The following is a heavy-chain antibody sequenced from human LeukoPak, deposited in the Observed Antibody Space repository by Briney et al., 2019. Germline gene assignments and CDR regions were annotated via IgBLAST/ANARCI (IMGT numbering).Heavy chain of an antibody. CDR2: IYSSGST. J-gene: IGHJ6*03. CDR1: GGSISSTIYY. V-gene: IGHV4-39*01. Sequence: PSETLSLTCTVSGGSISSTIYYWGWIRQPPGKGLEWIGSIYSSGSTYYNPSLKSRVTISVDTSKNQFSLKMSSVTAADTAVYYCARHFSSYYYYMDVWGKGTTVTVSS. CDR3: ARHFSSYYYYMDV. D-gene: IGHD3-3*02.